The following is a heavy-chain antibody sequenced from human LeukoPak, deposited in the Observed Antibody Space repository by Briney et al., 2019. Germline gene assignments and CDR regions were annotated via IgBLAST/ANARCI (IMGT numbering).Heavy chain of an antibody. Sequence: ASVKVSCEASGYTFTGYYMHWVRQAPGQGLEWMGWINPNSGGTNYAQKFQGRVTMTRDTSISTAYMELSRLRSDDTAVYYCARFYDSSGYGFDPWGQGTLVTVSS. V-gene: IGHV1-2*02. CDR2: INPNSGGT. CDR1: GYTFTGYY. J-gene: IGHJ5*02. CDR3: ARFYDSSGYGFDP. D-gene: IGHD3-22*01.